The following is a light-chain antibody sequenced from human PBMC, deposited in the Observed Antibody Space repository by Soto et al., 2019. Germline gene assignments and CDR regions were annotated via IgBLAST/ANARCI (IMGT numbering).Light chain of an antibody. J-gene: IGKJ4*01. V-gene: IGKV1-5*01. CDR2: DAS. CDR3: QQLNSYPLT. CDR1: QSISSW. Sequence: DIHITQSPPTLSSXLXYGXTXXXRASQSISSWLAWYQQKPGKAPKLLTYDASSLESGVPSRFSGSGSGTEFTLTISSLQPDDFATYYCQQLNSYPLTFGGGTKVDI.